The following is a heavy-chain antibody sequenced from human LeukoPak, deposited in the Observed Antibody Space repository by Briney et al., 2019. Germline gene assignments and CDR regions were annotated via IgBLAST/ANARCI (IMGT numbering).Heavy chain of an antibody. CDR2: ISAYNGNT. V-gene: IGHV1-18*01. D-gene: IGHD6-13*01. CDR3: ARDGLAAAGSSSNWFDP. CDR1: GYTFTSYG. J-gene: IGHJ5*02. Sequence: ASAKVSCKASGYTFTSYGISWVRQAPGQGLEWMGWISAYNGNTNYAQKLQGRVTMTTDTSTSTAHMELRSLRSDDTAVYYCARDGLAAAGSSSNWFDPWGQGTLVTVSS.